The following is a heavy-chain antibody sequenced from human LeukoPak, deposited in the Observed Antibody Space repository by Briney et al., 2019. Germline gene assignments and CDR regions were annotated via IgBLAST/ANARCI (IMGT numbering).Heavy chain of an antibody. CDR1: GFTFGPYT. V-gene: IGHV3-48*01. J-gene: IGHJ4*02. CDR3: ANWRYSSSPFNY. CDR2: ISSSSDTI. D-gene: IGHD6-13*01. Sequence: PGESLRLSCAASGFTFGPYTMNWVRQAPGKGLEWVSYISSSSDTIYYADSVKGRFTISRDNSKNTLYLQMNSLRAEDTAVYYCANWRYSSSPFNYWGQGTLVTVSS.